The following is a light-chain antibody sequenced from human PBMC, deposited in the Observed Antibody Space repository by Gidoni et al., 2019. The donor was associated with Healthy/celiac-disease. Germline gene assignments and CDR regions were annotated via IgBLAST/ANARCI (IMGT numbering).Light chain of an antibody. J-gene: IGKJ2*01. CDR1: QSVSSSY. CDR3: QQYGSSPLHT. Sequence: EIVMTQSPSTLSLSPGERATLSCRASQSVSSSYLAWYQQKPGQAPRLLIYGASSRATGSPDRFSGSGSGTDFTLTISRLEPEDFAVYYCQQYGSSPLHTFGQGTKLEIK. CDR2: GAS. V-gene: IGKV3-20*01.